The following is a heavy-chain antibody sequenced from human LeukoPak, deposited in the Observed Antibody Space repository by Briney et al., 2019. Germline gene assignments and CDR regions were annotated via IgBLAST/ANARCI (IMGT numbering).Heavy chain of an antibody. D-gene: IGHD3-22*01. CDR1: GFTFSSYS. V-gene: IGHV3-48*04. CDR3: ARGESRAYDSSGYYYY. Sequence: GGSLRLSCAASGFTFSSYSMNWVRQAPGKGLEWVSYISSSSSTIYYADSVKGRFTISRDDAKNSLYLQMNSLRAEDTAVYYCARGESRAYDSSGYYYYWGQGTLVTVSS. CDR2: ISSSSSTI. J-gene: IGHJ4*02.